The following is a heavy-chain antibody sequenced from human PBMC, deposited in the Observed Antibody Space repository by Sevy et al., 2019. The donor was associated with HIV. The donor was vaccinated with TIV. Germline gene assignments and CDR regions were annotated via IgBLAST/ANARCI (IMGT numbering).Heavy chain of an antibody. CDR1: GGTFSSYA. CDR3: ARGGGYCSSTSCYDAFDI. D-gene: IGHD2-2*01. CDR2: IIPIFGTA. Sequence: ASVKVSCKTSGGTFSSYAISWVRQAPGQGLEWMGGIIPIFGTANYAQKFQGRVTITADKSTSTAYMELSSLRSEDTAVYYCARGGGYCSSTSCYDAFDIWGQGTMVTVSS. J-gene: IGHJ3*02. V-gene: IGHV1-69*06.